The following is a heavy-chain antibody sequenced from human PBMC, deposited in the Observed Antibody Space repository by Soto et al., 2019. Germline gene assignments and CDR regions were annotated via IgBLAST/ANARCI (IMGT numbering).Heavy chain of an antibody. CDR3: TTGSVEGI. D-gene: IGHD2-15*01. CDR1: GFSFNEAW. J-gene: IGHJ6*02. Sequence: EVQLVESAGGLVKPGGSLRLSCVASGFSFNEAWMNWVRQAPGEGLEWVGRIKTSAGGGATDYAAPVQGRFTISREDSKNALYLDMNSLRTEDTAIYYCTTGSVEGIWGQGTTVTVSS. V-gene: IGHV3-15*07. CDR2: IKTSAGGGAT.